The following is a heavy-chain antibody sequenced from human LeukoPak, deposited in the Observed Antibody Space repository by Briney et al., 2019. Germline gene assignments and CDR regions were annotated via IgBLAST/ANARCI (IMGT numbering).Heavy chain of an antibody. CDR2: ISNSGGTT. D-gene: IGHD5-24*01. CDR3: AKRYGSSWGQFDY. CDR1: GFTFSSYA. J-gene: IGHJ4*02. V-gene: IGHV3-23*01. Sequence: PGGSLRLSCAASGFTFSSYAMSWVRQAPGKGLEWVSAISNSGGTTYYADSVKGRFTISRDNSKNTLYLQMNSLRAEDTALYYCAKRYGSSWGQFDYWGQGTLVRVSS.